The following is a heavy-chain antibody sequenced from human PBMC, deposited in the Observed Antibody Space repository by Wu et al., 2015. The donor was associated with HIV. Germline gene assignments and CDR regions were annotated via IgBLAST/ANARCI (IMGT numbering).Heavy chain of an antibody. J-gene: IGHJ4*02. Sequence: QVQLVQSGAEVKKPGASVKVSCKTSGYTFTGYYMHWVRQAPGQGLEWMGWTNPNSGGTNYAQKFQDRVTLTFDMSISTAYMELSSLRSDDTAVFYCATDTYNVLTGFSHYYFDHWGQGTVVTVSS. D-gene: IGHD3-9*01. V-gene: IGHV1-2*02. CDR3: ATDTYNVLTGFSHYYFDH. CDR2: TNPNSGGT. CDR1: GYTFTGYY.